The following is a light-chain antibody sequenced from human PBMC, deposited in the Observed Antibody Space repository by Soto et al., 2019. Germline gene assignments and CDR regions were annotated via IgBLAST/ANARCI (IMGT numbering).Light chain of an antibody. J-gene: IGKJ2*01. Sequence: EIVMTQSPATLSVSPGETTRLSCRASQSINSDVAWYQQKVGQTPRLLIHGASTRATGIAARFSGSGSGTDFTLTINRLEPEDFAVYYCQQYGNFPYTFGQGTKLEIK. V-gene: IGKV3D-15*01. CDR1: QSINSD. CDR2: GAS. CDR3: QQYGNFPYT.